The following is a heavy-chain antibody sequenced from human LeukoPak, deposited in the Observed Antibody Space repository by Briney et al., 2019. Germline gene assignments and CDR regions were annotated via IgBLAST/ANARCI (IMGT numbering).Heavy chain of an antibody. V-gene: IGHV3-7*01. D-gene: IGHD4-17*01. CDR3: ARDVGTVYYYYMDV. CDR2: IKQYVGEK. CDR1: GFTFSSDW. J-gene: IGHJ6*03. Sequence: QPGGSLRLSRAPAGFTFSSDWTSSVRQAPGEGREWGANIKQYVGEKYYVDSVKGRFTISRDNAKNSLYLQMNSLRAEDTAVYYCARDVGTVYYYYMDVWGKGTTVTVSS.